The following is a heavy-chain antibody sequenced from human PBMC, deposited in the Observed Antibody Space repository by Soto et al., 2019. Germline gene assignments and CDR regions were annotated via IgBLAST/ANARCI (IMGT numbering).Heavy chain of an antibody. V-gene: IGHV4-30-4*01. Sequence: QVQLQESGPGLVKPSQTLSLTCTVSGGSISSGGSYWGWIRQPPGKGLEWIGYIYYSGNTYFNPSLKSRVTLSVDTSKNQFSLNLCSVTAADTAVYYCVRYCSTTKCPFDYWGQGTLVTVSS. D-gene: IGHD2-2*01. CDR1: GGSISSGGSY. CDR3: VRYCSTTKCPFDY. J-gene: IGHJ4*02. CDR2: IYYSGNT.